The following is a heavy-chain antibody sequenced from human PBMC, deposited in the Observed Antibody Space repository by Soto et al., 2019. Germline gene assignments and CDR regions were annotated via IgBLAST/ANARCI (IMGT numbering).Heavy chain of an antibody. J-gene: IGHJ5*02. V-gene: IGHV3-74*01. CDR2: IRSDGSIT. Sequence: EVQLVESGGGLVQPGGSLRLSCEASGLTISGYWMNWVRQVPGKGPVWVARIRSDGSITTYADSVKGRFTISRDNAKNTLYLLMDTLTADDTAVYYCARSDWFDPWGQGTLVTVSS. CDR3: ARSDWFDP. CDR1: GLTISGYW.